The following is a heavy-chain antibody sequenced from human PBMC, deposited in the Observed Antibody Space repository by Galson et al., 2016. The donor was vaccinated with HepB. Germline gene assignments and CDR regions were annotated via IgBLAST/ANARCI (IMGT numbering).Heavy chain of an antibody. Sequence: SLRLSCAASGFTFSNYAMSWVRQAPGKGLDWVSVVSGSGGSTYYADPVKGRFTISRDNSKNTLYLQMNSLRVEDTAVYYCAKEGRARTVGRIGLRGVGHIQRWGQGSLVTVAS. CDR3: AKEGRARTVGRIGLRGVGHIQR. D-gene: IGHD3-10*01. CDR2: VSGSGGST. CDR1: GFTFSNYA. J-gene: IGHJ1*01. V-gene: IGHV3-23*01.